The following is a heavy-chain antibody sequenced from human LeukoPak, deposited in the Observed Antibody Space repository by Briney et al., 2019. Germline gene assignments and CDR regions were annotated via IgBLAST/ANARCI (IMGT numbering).Heavy chain of an antibody. D-gene: IGHD3-9*01. CDR1: GSTVSSNY. J-gene: IGHJ6*03. CDR2: IYSGGST. V-gene: IGHV3-53*01. Sequence: PGGSLRLSCAASGSTVSSNYMSWVRQAPGKGLEWVSVIYSGGSTYYADSVKGRFTISRDNSKNTLYLQMNSLRAEDTAVYYCARGVRYFDRGYYYYYMDVWGKGTTVTVSS. CDR3: ARGVRYFDRGYYYYYMDV.